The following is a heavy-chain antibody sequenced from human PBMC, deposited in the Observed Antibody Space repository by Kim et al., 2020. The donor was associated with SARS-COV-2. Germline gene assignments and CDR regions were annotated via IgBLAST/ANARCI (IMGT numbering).Heavy chain of an antibody. J-gene: IGHJ6*01. CDR1: GFTFSSYS. D-gene: IGHD3-10*01. V-gene: IGHV3-30-3*01. CDR3: ARELGDAPGYYYGMDV. Sequence: GGSLRLSCSASGFTFSSYSMHWVRQAPGKGLEWVAVISYDGSNKYYADSVKGRFTISRDNSKNTLYLQMNSLRAEDTAVDYWARELGDAPGYYYGMDVWG. CDR2: ISYDGSNK.